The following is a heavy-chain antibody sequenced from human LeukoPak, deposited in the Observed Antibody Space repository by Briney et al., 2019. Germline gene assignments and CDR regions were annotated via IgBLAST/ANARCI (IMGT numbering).Heavy chain of an antibody. J-gene: IGHJ3*02. Sequence: SETLSLTCTVSAGSISSYYWSWIRQSPGKGLEWIGHIFDSGSTNYNPSLKSRVTISVDTSKNQFSLKLSSVTAADTAVYYCARDDRSSSSRGAFDIWGQGTMVTVSS. V-gene: IGHV4-59*01. CDR1: AGSISSYY. CDR2: IFDSGST. D-gene: IGHD6-13*01. CDR3: ARDDRSSSSRGAFDI.